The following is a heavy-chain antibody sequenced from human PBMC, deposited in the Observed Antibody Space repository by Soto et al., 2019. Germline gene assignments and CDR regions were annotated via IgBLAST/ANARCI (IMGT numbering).Heavy chain of an antibody. D-gene: IGHD5-12*01. Sequence: ASVKVSCKASGYTFTSYGISWVRQAAGQGLEWMGWISAYNGNTNYAQKLQGRVTMTTDTSTSTAYMELGSLRSDDTAVYYCARGLSSGYDWESWFEPWGQGTLVTVSS. V-gene: IGHV1-18*01. CDR2: ISAYNGNT. CDR1: GYTFTSYG. CDR3: ARGLSSGYDWESWFEP. J-gene: IGHJ5*02.